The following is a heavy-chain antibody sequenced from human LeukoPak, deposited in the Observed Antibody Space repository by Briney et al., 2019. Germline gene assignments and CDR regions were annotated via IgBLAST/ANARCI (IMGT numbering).Heavy chain of an antibody. V-gene: IGHV4-38-2*02. CDR1: GSSITTYTH. J-gene: IGHJ2*01. CDR2: IHHTGNT. D-gene: IGHD3-9*01. Sequence: SETLSLTCTVSGSSITTYTHWGWIRQSPGKGLEWIASIHHTGNTYYNPSLESRVTISIDTSKNQFSLEVRSVTAADTAVYYCARQYIDILTGYRRAELYWYFDLWGRGTLVTVSS. CDR3: ARQYIDILTGYRRAELYWYFDL.